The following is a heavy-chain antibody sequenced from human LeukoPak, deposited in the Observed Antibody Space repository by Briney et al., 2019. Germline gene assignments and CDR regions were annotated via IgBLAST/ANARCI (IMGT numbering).Heavy chain of an antibody. CDR3: ARSARVVVVAAKAEWFDP. CDR2: VIPIFGTA. J-gene: IGHJ5*02. Sequence: ASVKVSCKASGGTSSSYAISWVRQAPGQGLEWMGGVIPIFGTANYAQKFQGRVTITADESTSTAYMELSSLRSEDTAVYYCARSARVVVVAAKAEWFDPWGQGTLVTVSS. V-gene: IGHV1-69*13. CDR1: GGTSSSYA. D-gene: IGHD2-15*01.